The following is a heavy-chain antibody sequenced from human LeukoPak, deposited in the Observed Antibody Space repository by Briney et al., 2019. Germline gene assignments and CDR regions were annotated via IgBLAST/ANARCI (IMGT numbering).Heavy chain of an antibody. CDR3: ARGRLPSTYYYDSSGYYSDY. CDR1: GGSFSGYY. V-gene: IGHV4-34*01. Sequence: SETLSLTCAVYGGSFSGYYWSWIRQPPGKGLEWIGKINHSGSTNHNPSLESRVTISVDTSKNQFSLKLSSVTAADTAVYYCARGRLPSTYYYDSSGYYSDYWGQGTLVTVSS. J-gene: IGHJ4*02. D-gene: IGHD3-22*01. CDR2: INHSGST.